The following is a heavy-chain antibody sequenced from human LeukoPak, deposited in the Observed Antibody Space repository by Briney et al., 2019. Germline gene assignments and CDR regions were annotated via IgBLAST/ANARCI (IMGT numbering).Heavy chain of an antibody. CDR3: AALCIMITFGGVIVPDD. D-gene: IGHD3-16*02. Sequence: SETLSLTCAVYGGSFSGYYWSWIRQPPGKGLEWIGEINHSGSTNYNPSLKSRVTISVDTSKNQFSLKLSSVTAADTAVYYCAALCIMITFGGVIVPDDWGQGTLVTVSS. CDR1: GGSFSGYY. J-gene: IGHJ4*02. CDR2: INHSGST. V-gene: IGHV4-34*01.